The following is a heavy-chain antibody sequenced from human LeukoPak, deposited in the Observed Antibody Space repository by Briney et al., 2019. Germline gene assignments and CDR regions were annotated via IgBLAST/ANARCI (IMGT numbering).Heavy chain of an antibody. V-gene: IGHV3-21*01. J-gene: IGHJ4*02. CDR2: ISSSSSYI. CDR1: GFTFSSYS. CDR3: ARVRYCSSTSCYYFDY. D-gene: IGHD2-2*01. Sequence: GGSLRLSCAASGFTFSSYSMNWVRQAPGKGLEWVSSISSSSSYIYYADSVKGRFTISRDNAKNSLYLQMNSLRAEDTAVYYCARVRYCSSTSCYYFDYWGQGTLVTVSS.